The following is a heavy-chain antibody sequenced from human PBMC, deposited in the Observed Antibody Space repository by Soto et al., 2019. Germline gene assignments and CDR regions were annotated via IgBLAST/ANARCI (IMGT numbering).Heavy chain of an antibody. CDR1: GFTFSSYG. CDR3: AKDRRGSSPESAFDY. V-gene: IGHV3-30*18. Sequence: QVQLVESGGGVVQPGRSLRLSCAASGFTFSSYGMHWVRQAPGKGLEWVAVISYDGSNKYYADSVKGRFTISRDNSKNTLYLQMNSLRAEDTAGYYCAKDRRGSSPESAFDYWGQGTLVTVSS. J-gene: IGHJ4*02. D-gene: IGHD6-13*01. CDR2: ISYDGSNK.